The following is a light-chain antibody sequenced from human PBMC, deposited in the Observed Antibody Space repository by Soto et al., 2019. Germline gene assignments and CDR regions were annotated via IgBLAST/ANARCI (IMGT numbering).Light chain of an antibody. J-gene: IGKJ5*01. Sequence: EIDMTPSPVTLSVSPGEGATLSCRASQNVRTKLAWYQQRAGQAPRLLIYGASTRATGIPDRFSGSGSGTQYTLTISSLQSEDFAVYYCQQYNSWPQITFGQGTRLEIK. CDR1: QNVRTK. CDR2: GAS. CDR3: QQYNSWPQIT. V-gene: IGKV3-15*01.